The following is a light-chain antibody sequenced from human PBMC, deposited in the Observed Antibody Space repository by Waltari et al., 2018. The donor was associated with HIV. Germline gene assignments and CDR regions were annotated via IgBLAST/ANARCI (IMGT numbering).Light chain of an antibody. CDR1: SSDVGSYKL. J-gene: IGLJ2*01. V-gene: IGLV2-23*01. CDR2: EGS. CDR3: CSYAGTVV. Sequence: SALTQPASVSGSPGHSITLSCPGTSSDVGSYKLVSWYQQPPGKAPKLMIYEGSKRPSGVSNRFSGSKSGNTASLTISGLQAEDEADYYCCSYAGTVVFGGGTKLTVL.